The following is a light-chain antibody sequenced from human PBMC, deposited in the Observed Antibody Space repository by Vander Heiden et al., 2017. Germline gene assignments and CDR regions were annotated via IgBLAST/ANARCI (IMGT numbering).Light chain of an antibody. CDR2: GNS. Sequence: QSVLTQPPSVSGAPGQRVAISCTGSRSNTGAGYDVHWYQQLPGTATNILIFGNSNRPSGVSDRVSGSKSGTSASLAITGLQAEEEADDYCQSYDSSMSGPVVFGGGTKLTVL. CDR3: QSYDSSMSGPVV. J-gene: IGLJ2*01. CDR1: RSNTGAGYD. V-gene: IGLV1-40*01.